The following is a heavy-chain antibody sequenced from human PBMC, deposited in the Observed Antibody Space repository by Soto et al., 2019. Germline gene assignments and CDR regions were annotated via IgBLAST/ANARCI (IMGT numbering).Heavy chain of an antibody. CDR3: ARVLGYSSGWSPFDY. CDR2: IYYSGST. CDR1: GGSISSSSYY. J-gene: IGHJ4*02. V-gene: IGHV4-39*01. D-gene: IGHD6-19*01. Sequence: ETLSLTCTVSGGSISSSSYYWGWIRQPPGKGLEWIGSIYYSGSTYYNPSLKSRVTISVDTSKNQFSLKLSSVTAADTAVYYCARVLGYSSGWSPFDYWGQGTLVTVSS.